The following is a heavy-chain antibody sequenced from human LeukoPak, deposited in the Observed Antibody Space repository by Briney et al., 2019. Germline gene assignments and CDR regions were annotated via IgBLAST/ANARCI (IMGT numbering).Heavy chain of an antibody. J-gene: IGHJ4*02. CDR1: GFTVSSNH. D-gene: IGHD2/OR15-2a*01. V-gene: IGHV3-53*01. CDR2: IYSGGST. Sequence: GGSLRLSCAASGFTVSSNHMTWVRQAPGKGLEWVSVIYSGGSTHYADSVKGRFTISRHNSKNTLYLLMNELSAEDTAVYYCAKSHSLEYRGYFDYWGQGTLVTVSS. CDR3: AKSHSLEYRGYFDY.